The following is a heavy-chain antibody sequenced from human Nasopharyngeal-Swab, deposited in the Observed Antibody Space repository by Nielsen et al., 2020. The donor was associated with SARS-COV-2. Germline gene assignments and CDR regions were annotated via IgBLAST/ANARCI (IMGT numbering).Heavy chain of an antibody. CDR3: TTDLLGAGAYYYYGMDV. CDR2: IKSKTDGGTT. CDR1: GFTFSNAW. J-gene: IGHJ6*02. Sequence: GESLTISCAASGFTFSNAWMSWVRQAPGKGLEWVGRIKSKTDGGTTDYAAPVKGRFTISRDDSKNTLYLQMNSLKTEDTAVYYCTTDLLGAGAYYYYGMDVWGQGTTVTVSS. V-gene: IGHV3-15*01. D-gene: IGHD6-19*01.